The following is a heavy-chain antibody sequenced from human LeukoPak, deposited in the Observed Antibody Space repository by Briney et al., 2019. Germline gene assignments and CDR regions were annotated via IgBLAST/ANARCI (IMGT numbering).Heavy chain of an antibody. CDR1: GLTFDELV. CDR2: ISWDSGTI. D-gene: IGHD6-6*01. CDR3: ASIEAPFGFDH. Sequence: GGSLRLSCAGAGLTFDELVMHGARQAPGKGLEWVSSISWDSGTIAYADSVKGRFTISRDNAKKSLFLQLNSLRVEDTALYYCASIEAPFGFDHWGQGTLVTVFS. V-gene: IGHV3-9*01. J-gene: IGHJ4*02.